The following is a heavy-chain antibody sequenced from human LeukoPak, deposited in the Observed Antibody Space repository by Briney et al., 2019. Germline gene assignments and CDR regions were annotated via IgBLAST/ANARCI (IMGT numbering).Heavy chain of an antibody. Sequence: GGSLRLSCAASGFTFSSYSMNWVRQAPGKGLEWVSYISSSSSTIYYADSVKGRFTISRDNAKNSLYLQMNSLRAEDTAVYYCARDLIYQLRQWDYYYYMDVWGKGTRSPSP. CDR1: GFTFSSYS. CDR3: ARDLIYQLRQWDYYYYMDV. D-gene: IGHD2-2*01. V-gene: IGHV3-48*01. CDR2: ISSSSSTI. J-gene: IGHJ6*03.